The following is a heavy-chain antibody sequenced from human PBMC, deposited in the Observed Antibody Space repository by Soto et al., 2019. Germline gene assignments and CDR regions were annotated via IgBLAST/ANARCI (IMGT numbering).Heavy chain of an antibody. J-gene: IGHJ4*02. CDR1: GFTFNDYY. D-gene: IGHD6-19*01. CDR2: ISGGGSTT. CDR3: AREVRTSGWFRRLDS. V-gene: IGHV3-11*01. Sequence: PGGSLRLSCAVSGFTFNDYYMSWTRQAPGKGLEWISYISGGGSTTYHADSVRGRFTISRDNAKNSLFLQMNSLRAEDTAVYYCAREVRTSGWFRRLDSWGQGILVTVSS.